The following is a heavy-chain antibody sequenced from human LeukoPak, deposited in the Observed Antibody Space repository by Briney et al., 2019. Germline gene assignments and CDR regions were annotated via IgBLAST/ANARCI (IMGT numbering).Heavy chain of an antibody. CDR1: GFTFSSYE. J-gene: IGHJ4*02. V-gene: IGHV3-48*03. Sequence: GGSLRRSCAASGFTFSSYEMNWVRQAPGKGLEWVSYISSSGSTIYYADSVKGRFTISRDNSKNSLYLQMNSLRAEDTAVYYCARGSTIFGVVTTFDYWGQGTLVTVSS. CDR3: ARGSTIFGVVTTFDY. CDR2: ISSSGSTI. D-gene: IGHD3-3*01.